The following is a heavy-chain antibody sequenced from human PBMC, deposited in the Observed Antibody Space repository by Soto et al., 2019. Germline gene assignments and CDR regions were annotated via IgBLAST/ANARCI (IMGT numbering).Heavy chain of an antibody. CDR3: ARVSYSSGWYDYYYYGMDV. Sequence: EVQLVESGGGLVKPGGSLRLSCAASGFTFSSYSMNWVRQAPGKGLEWVSSISSSSSYIYYADSVKGRFTISRDNAKNSLYLQMNSLRAEDTAVYYCARVSYSSGWYDYYYYGMDVWGQGTTVTVSS. CDR2: ISSSSSYI. V-gene: IGHV3-21*01. J-gene: IGHJ6*02. CDR1: GFTFSSYS. D-gene: IGHD6-19*01.